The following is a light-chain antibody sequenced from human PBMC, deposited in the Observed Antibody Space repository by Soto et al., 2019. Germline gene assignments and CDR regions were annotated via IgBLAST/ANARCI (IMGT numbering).Light chain of an antibody. CDR3: SLYTSSGTLV. Sequence: SVMTQPASVSGSPGQPITISCTGTNNDVGGYKFVSWYQQHPGKAPKLMIYEVSNRPSGVSNRFSGSKSGYMASLTISGLQAEDEADYYCSLYTSSGTLVFGVATKVTVL. V-gene: IGLV2-14*01. J-gene: IGLJ1*01. CDR1: NNDVGGYKF. CDR2: EVS.